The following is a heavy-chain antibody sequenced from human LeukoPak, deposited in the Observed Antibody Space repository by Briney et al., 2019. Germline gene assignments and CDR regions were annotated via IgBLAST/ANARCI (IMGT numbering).Heavy chain of an antibody. J-gene: IGHJ4*02. CDR1: GYTFTLYY. CDR3: ARYSCYDVPCEF. Sequence: GASVKVSLKASGYTFTLYYMDWVRQAPGQGLEWMGWINPNSGGTSYAQKFQGRVTMTRDTSVTTAYMELSRLRSDDTAVYYCARYSCYDVPCEFWGQGTLVTVSS. D-gene: IGHD5-12*01. V-gene: IGHV1-2*02. CDR2: INPNSGGT.